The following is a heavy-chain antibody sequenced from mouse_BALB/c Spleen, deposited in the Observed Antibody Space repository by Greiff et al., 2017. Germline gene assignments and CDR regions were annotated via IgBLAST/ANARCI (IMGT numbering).Heavy chain of an antibody. CDR1: GFTFSSYA. D-gene: IGHD3-3*01. J-gene: IGHJ2*01. CDR3: ARGRGRNFDY. Sequence: EVMLVESGGGLVKPGGSLKLSCAASGFTFSSYAISWVRQTPEKRLEWVASISSGGSTYYPDSVKGRFTISRDNARNILYLQMSSLRSEDTAMYYCARGRGRNFDYWGQGTTLTVSS. CDR2: ISSGGST. V-gene: IGHV5-6-5*01.